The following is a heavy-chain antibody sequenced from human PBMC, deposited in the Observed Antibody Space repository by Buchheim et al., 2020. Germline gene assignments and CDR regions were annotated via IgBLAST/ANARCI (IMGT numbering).Heavy chain of an antibody. CDR3: AKRPGFYDSSGYWGYFEY. J-gene: IGHJ4*02. CDR2: ISGDGVST. CDR1: GFIFSSYA. V-gene: IGHV3-23*01. D-gene: IGHD3-22*01. Sequence: EVQLLESGGGLVLPGGSLRLSCAASGFIFSSYAMSWVRQVPGKGLEWVSAISGDGVSTYYADSVKGRFTITRDDSRSTSYMQMNILRAEDTAVYYCAKRPGFYDSSGYWGYFEYWGQGAL.